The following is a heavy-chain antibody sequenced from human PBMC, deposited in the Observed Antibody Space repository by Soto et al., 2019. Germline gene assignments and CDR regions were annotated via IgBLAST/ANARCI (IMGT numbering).Heavy chain of an antibody. CDR3: ARDLYASIYDAFKI. CDR2: IYHSGST. J-gene: IGHJ3*02. V-gene: IGHV4-38-2*02. D-gene: IGHD4-17*01. CDR1: GYSISTKYS. Sequence: PSEKLRLTCAVSGYSISTKYSWCWLRQPPGKGLEWIGSIYHSGSTYYNPSLKSRVTISVDTSKNQFSLRLTSVTAADTAVYYCARDLYASIYDAFKIWGQGTMVS.